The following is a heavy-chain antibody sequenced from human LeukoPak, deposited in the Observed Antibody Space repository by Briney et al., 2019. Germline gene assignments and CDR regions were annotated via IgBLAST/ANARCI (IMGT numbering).Heavy chain of an antibody. CDR3: ARGRAAAGSKGYYFDY. D-gene: IGHD6-13*01. J-gene: IGHJ4*02. V-gene: IGHV1-8*03. CDR2: MNPNSGNT. CDR1: GYTFTSYD. Sequence: GASVKVSRKASGYTFTSYDINWVRQATGQGLEWMGWMNPNSGNTGYAQKFQGRVTITRNTSISTAYMELSSLRSEDTAVYYCARGRAAAGSKGYYFDYWGQGTLVTVSS.